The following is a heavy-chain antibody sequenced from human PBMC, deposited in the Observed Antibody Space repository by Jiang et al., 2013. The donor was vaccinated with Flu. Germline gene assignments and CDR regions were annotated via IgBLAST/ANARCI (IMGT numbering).Heavy chain of an antibody. V-gene: IGHV3-9*01. CDR3: ARVTYSSSSSYDY. Sequence: VQLVESGGGLVQPGRSLRLSCAASGFTFDDYAMHWVRQAPGKGLEWVSGISWNSGSIGYADSVKGRFTISRDNAKNSLYLQMNSLRSEDTAVYYCARVTYSSSSSYDYWGQGTLV. D-gene: IGHD6-6*01. J-gene: IGHJ4*02. CDR2: ISWNSGSI. CDR1: GFTFDDYA.